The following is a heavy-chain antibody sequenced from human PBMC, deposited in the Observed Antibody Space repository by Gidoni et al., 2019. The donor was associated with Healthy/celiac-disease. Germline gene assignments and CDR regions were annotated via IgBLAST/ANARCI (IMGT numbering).Heavy chain of an antibody. V-gene: IGHV4-39*01. CDR2: IYYSGST. Sequence: QLQLQESGPGLVKPSETLSLTCTVSGGSIRSSSSYWGWIRQPPGKGLEWLGSIYYSGSTYYNPSLKSRVTISVDTSKNQFSLKLSSVTAADTAVYYCARLNREVDFWSGKKAAAWLDPWGQGTLVTVSS. CDR1: GGSIRSSSSY. CDR3: ARLNREVDFWSGKKAAAWLDP. D-gene: IGHD3-3*01. J-gene: IGHJ5*02.